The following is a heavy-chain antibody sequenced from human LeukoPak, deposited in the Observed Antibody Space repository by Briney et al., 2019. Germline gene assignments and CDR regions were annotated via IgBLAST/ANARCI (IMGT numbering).Heavy chain of an antibody. CDR3: ARARVGYYFDY. V-gene: IGHV3-33*01. CDR1: GFTFSSYG. J-gene: IGHJ4*02. Sequence: GRCLRLSCAVSGFTFSSYGIHWVRQAPGKGLEWVAAIWYDGSNKYYADSVKGRFTISRDNSKNTLYLQMNSLRAEDTAVYYCARARVGYYFDYWGQGNLVTVSS. CDR2: IWYDGSNK. D-gene: IGHD2-15*01.